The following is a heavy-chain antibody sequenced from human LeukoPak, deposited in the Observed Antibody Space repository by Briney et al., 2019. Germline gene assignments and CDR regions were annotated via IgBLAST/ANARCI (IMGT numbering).Heavy chain of an antibody. CDR1: GFTFSSYA. CDR3: AVQRGGDGYNTFDY. CDR2: LSGSGDDT. Sequence: GGSLRLSCAASGFTFSSYAMSWVRQAPGKGLEWVSGLSGSGDDTDYADCVKGRFTISRDNSKNTVYLQMNSLRAEDTAVYYCAVQRGGDGYNTFDYWGQGTLVTVSS. D-gene: IGHD5-24*01. J-gene: IGHJ4*02. V-gene: IGHV3-23*01.